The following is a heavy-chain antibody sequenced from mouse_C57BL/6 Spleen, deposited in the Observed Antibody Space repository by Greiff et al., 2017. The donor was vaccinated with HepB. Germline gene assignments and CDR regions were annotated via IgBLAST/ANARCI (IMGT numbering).Heavy chain of an antibody. CDR1: GYTFTSYW. CDR3: ARSRDPYYFDY. Sequence: VQLQQPGAELVKPGASVKLSCKASGYTFTSYWMHWVKQRPGQGLEWIGMIHPNSGSTNYNEKFKSKATLTVNKSSSTAYMQLSSLTSEDSAVYYCARSRDPYYFDYWGQGTTLTVSS. J-gene: IGHJ2*01. V-gene: IGHV1-64*01. CDR2: IHPNSGST.